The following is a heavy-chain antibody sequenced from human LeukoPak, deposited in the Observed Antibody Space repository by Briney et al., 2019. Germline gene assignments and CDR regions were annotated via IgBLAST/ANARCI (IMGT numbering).Heavy chain of an antibody. CDR2: INTDGSAT. Sequence: PGGSLRLSCAVSGFNFSTYWIHWVRQAPGKRLVWVSLINTDGSATTYGDSAKGRFTVSRDNDKNSLFLEMNSLRVEDTAVYYCARGTAATAGIDYWGQGTLVTVSS. CDR1: GFNFSTYW. J-gene: IGHJ4*02. V-gene: IGHV3-74*01. D-gene: IGHD6-13*01. CDR3: ARGTAATAGIDY.